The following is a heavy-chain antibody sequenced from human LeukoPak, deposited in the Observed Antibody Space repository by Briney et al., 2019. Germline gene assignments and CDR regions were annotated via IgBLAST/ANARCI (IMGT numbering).Heavy chain of an antibody. CDR3: ARWVGDCSGGSCYGGRDY. CDR2: MNPNSGNT. CDR1: RYTFTSYD. Sequence: ASVKVSCKASRYTFTSYDINWVRQATGQGLEWMGWMNPNSGNTGYAQKFQGRVTMTRNTSISTAYMELSSLRSEDTAVYYCARWVGDCSGGSCYGGRDYWGQGTLVTVSS. V-gene: IGHV1-8*01. J-gene: IGHJ4*02. D-gene: IGHD2-15*01.